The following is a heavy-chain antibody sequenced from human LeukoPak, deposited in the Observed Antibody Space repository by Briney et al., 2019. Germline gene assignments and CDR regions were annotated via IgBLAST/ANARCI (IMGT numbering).Heavy chain of an antibody. D-gene: IGHD3-22*01. J-gene: IGHJ6*03. CDR2: IYSSGTI. CDR3: ARDSRYSDNSGYYYSHYYMDV. V-gene: IGHV4-59*01. Sequence: PSETLSLTCTVSGGSINYYYWSWLRQPPGKGLEWIGYIYSSGTIRYNPSLMSRVTISVDASKNQFSLNLRYVTAADTAVYYCARDSRYSDNSGYYYSHYYMDVWGKGTTVTVSS. CDR1: GGSINYYY.